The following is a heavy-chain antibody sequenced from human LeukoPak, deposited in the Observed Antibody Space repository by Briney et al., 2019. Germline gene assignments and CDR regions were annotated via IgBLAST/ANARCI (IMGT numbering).Heavy chain of an antibody. CDR1: GSTFSDYY. V-gene: IGHV3-11*01. CDR2: ISSSGSTI. CDR3: ARFGSDYYGSGKRDY. J-gene: IGHJ4*02. D-gene: IGHD3-10*01. Sequence: GGSLRLSCAASGSTFSDYYMSWIRQAPGKGLEWVSYISSSGSTIYYADPVKGRFTISRDNAKNSLYLQMNSLRAEDTAVYYCARFGSDYYGSGKRDYWGQGTLVTVSS.